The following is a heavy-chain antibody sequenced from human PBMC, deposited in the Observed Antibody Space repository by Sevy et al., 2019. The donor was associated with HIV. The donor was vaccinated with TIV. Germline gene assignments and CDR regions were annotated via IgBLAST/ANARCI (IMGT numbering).Heavy chain of an antibody. CDR1: GYTFTNYR. Sequence: ASVKVSCKTSGYTFTNYRINWVRQAPGQGLEWMGWISAHNGDTNYAQKLQGRVTMISETSTRTAYMVLRSLRSDDTAIYYCARAYCSGGSCYSLAYWGQGTLVTVSS. V-gene: IGHV1-18*01. D-gene: IGHD2-15*01. CDR2: ISAHNGDT. J-gene: IGHJ4*02. CDR3: ARAYCSGGSCYSLAY.